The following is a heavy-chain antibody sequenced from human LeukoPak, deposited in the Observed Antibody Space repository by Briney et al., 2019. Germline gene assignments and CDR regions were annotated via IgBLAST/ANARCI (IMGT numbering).Heavy chain of an antibody. CDR3: SRDQDLSVVTQYSDY. V-gene: IGHV3-74*01. Sequence: AESLRLSCAASGFTFSSYWMHWVRQAPGKGLVRVSRINSDGSSTSYADSVKGRFTTSRDNAKNTLYLQMNSLRADDTAVYYCSRDQDLSVVTQYSDYWGQGTLVTVSP. CDR2: INSDGSST. CDR1: GFTFSSYW. J-gene: IGHJ4*02. D-gene: IGHD4-23*01.